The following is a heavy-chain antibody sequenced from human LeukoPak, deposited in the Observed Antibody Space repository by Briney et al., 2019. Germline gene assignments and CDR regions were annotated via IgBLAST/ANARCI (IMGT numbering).Heavy chain of an antibody. CDR2: FDPEDGET. Sequence: SGGSLRLSCAASGFTFSSYWMHWVRQARGKGLEWMGGFDPEDGETIYAQKFQGRVTMTEDTSTDTAYMELSSLRSEDTAVYYCARDAIPCPTCGSYYDGYYFDYWGQGTLVTVSS. D-gene: IGHD1-26*01. V-gene: IGHV1-24*01. CDR1: GFTFSSYW. CDR3: ARDAIPCPTCGSYYDGYYFDY. J-gene: IGHJ4*02.